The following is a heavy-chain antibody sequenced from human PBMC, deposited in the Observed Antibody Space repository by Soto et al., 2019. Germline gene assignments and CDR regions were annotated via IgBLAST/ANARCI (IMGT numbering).Heavy chain of an antibody. CDR3: ARLPKGSLVTA. Sequence: LVESGGALVYPGGALRLSCIASGFSFSDYSMNWVRQAPGKGLQWVAYISSSSDKTYYADSVKGRFTVSRDNAKNALFLEMNSLRDDDTATYYCARLPKGSLVTAWGQGTRVTVS. CDR2: ISSSSDKT. CDR1: GFSFSDYS. J-gene: IGHJ4*02. V-gene: IGHV3-48*02. D-gene: IGHD2-21*02.